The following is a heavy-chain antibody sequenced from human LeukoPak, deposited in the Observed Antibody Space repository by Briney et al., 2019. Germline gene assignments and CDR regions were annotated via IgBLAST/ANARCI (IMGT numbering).Heavy chain of an antibody. V-gene: IGHV3-23*01. Sequence: GGSLRLSCEASGFNFRDYGMNWVRQAPGKGLEWVSGITASARTTYYADSVKGRFTISRDNSKNTLYLQMNSLRAEDTAVYYCAKALGGSYFLAGLADYWGQGTLVTVSS. CDR3: AKALGGSYFLAGLADY. J-gene: IGHJ4*02. D-gene: IGHD1-26*01. CDR1: GFNFRDYG. CDR2: ITASARTT.